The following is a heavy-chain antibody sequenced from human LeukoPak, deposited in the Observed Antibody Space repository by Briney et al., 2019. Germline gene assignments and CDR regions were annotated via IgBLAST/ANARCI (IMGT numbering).Heavy chain of an antibody. CDR3: AKDLYYYGSGSRSYGMDV. J-gene: IGHJ6*02. D-gene: IGHD3-10*01. CDR1: GFTFSSYS. CDR2: ISSSSSYI. V-gene: IGHV3-21*01. Sequence: GGSLRLSCAASGFTFSSYSMNWVRQAPGKGLEWVSSISSSSSYIYYADSVKGRFTISRDNAKNSLYLQMNSLRAEDTAVYYCAKDLYYYGSGSRSYGMDVWGQGTTVTVSS.